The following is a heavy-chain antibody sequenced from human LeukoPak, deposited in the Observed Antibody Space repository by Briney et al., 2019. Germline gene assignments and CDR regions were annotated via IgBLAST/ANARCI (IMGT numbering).Heavy chain of an antibody. CDR2: INAGNGNT. V-gene: IGHV1-3*01. J-gene: IGHJ6*02. CDR3: ARDPRIGTRNYYGMDV. Sequence: GASVKVSCKASGNTFSYYAMHWVRQAPGQRLEWMGWINAGNGNTKYSQKFQGRVSITRDTSASTAYMELSSLRSEDTAVYYCARDPRIGTRNYYGMDVWGQGTTVTVSS. D-gene: IGHD1-1*01. CDR1: GNTFSYYA.